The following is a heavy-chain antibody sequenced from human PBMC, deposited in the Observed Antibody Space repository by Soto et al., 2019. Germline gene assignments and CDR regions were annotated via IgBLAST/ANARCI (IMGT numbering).Heavy chain of an antibody. J-gene: IGHJ4*02. V-gene: IGHV4-30-4*02. CDR3: ARTTAVPNTLRSRYFFDY. CDR2: IAYSGDT. D-gene: IGHD4-17*01. CDR1: GGSIISADSY. Sequence: SETLSLTCAVSGGSIISADSYWFWIRKHPGKGLEWIGYIAYSGDTYYNPSLRSRVTISVDLSKSQFSLRLSSVTTADTALYYCARTTAVPNTLRSRYFFDYWGQGTRVTVS.